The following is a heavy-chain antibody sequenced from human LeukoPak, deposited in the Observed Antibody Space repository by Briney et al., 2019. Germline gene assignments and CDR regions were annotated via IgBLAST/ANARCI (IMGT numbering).Heavy chain of an antibody. CDR3: ARDVDYANPRHDY. CDR1: GFTFSIYE. Sequence: GGSLRLSCEASGFTFSIYEVNWVRQAPGKGLEWLSHISDSGSSVHYADSVKGRFTISRDNAKNSLYLQMNSLRAEDTAVYYCARDVDYANPRHDYWGQGTLVTVSS. D-gene: IGHD4/OR15-4a*01. CDR2: ISDSGSSV. J-gene: IGHJ4*02. V-gene: IGHV3-48*03.